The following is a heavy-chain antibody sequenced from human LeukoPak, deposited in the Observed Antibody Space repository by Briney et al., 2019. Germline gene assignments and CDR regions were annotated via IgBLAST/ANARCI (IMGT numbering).Heavy chain of an antibody. D-gene: IGHD2-2*01. V-gene: IGHV3-53*01. CDR1: GFTVSSNY. Sequence: GGSLRLSCAASGFTVSSNYMSWVRQAPGKGLEWVSVIYSGGSTYYADSVRGRFTISRDNSKSTLYLQMNSLRAEDTAVYYCARSPYDYGDYWGQGTLVTVSS. J-gene: IGHJ4*02. CDR2: IYSGGST. CDR3: ARSPYDYGDY.